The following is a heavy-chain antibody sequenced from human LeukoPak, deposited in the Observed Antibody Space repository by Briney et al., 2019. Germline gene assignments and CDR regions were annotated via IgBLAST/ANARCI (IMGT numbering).Heavy chain of an antibody. CDR2: INPNSGGT. CDR1: GYTFTDYY. Sequence: ASVKVSCKASGYTFTDYYIHWVRQAPGQGLEWMGRINPNSGGTNYAQKFQGRVTMTRDTSISTAYMELSSLRSDDTAVYYCARDPQLSSNFDYWGQGTLVTVSS. V-gene: IGHV1-2*06. CDR3: ARDPQLSSNFDY. D-gene: IGHD6-13*01. J-gene: IGHJ4*02.